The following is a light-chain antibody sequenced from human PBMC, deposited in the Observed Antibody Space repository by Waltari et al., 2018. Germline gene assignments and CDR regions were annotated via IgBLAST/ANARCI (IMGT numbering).Light chain of an antibody. J-gene: IGKJ1*01. CDR1: QSISNY. V-gene: IGKV1-39*01. CDR2: AAS. CDR3: QQSYISLT. Sequence: DIQMTQSPSSLSASVGDRVTITCRASQSISNYLSWYQQKPGKAPNLLIYAASSFQSGVSSRFIGSGSGTDFTLTISSLQPEDFATYYCQQSYISLTFGQGTKVEIK.